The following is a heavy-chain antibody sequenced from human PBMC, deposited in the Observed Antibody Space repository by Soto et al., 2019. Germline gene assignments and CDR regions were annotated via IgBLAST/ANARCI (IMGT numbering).Heavy chain of an antibody. CDR1: GFTFSSYA. CDR2: ISYDGSNK. J-gene: IGHJ6*02. Sequence: GGSLRVSCAASGFTFSSYAMQGVLQGPGQWLGWVAVISYDGSNKYYADSVKGRFNISRENSKNTLYLQMNSLRAEDTAVYYCARDKSKDTAMPDYYYAMDVWGQGTTVTVSS. CDR3: ARDKSKDTAMPDYYYAMDV. V-gene: IGHV3-30-3*01. D-gene: IGHD5-18*01.